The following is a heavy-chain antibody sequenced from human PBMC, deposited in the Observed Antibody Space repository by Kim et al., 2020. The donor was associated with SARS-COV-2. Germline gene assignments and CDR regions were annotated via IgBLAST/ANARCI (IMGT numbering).Heavy chain of an antibody. V-gene: IGHV3-23*01. D-gene: IGHD1-1*01. Sequence: TFYADTGKGRFTISRDISKNTLYLQINNLRAEDTAIYFCAKAGNWSPFDDWGQGTLVTVSS. J-gene: IGHJ4*02. CDR3: AKAGNWSPFDD. CDR2: T.